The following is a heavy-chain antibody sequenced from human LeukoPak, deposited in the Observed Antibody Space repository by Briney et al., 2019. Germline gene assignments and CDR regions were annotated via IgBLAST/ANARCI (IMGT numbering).Heavy chain of an antibody. Sequence: PGGTLRLSCAASGITFSSYGMSWVRQAPGKGLEWVSSISSTGGTTYYADSVKGRFTISRDNSKNTLYLQMNSLRAEDTAVYYCAKDLSYDILTGYAGSLDYWGQGTLVTVSS. CDR1: GITFSSYG. V-gene: IGHV3-23*01. D-gene: IGHD3-9*01. CDR2: ISSTGGTT. CDR3: AKDLSYDILTGYAGSLDY. J-gene: IGHJ4*02.